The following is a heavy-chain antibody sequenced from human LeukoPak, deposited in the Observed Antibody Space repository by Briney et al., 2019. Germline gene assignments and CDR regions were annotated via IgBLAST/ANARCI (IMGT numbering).Heavy chain of an antibody. CDR1: GYSFTSYW. CDR3: ARRRGDTAGGAFDI. Sequence: GESLKISCKGSGYSFTSYWIGWVRQMAGKGLEWMGVIFPGDSDTTYSPSFQGQVTISADRSISTAYLQWSSLKASDTALYFCARRRGDTAGGAFDIWGQGTMVT. D-gene: IGHD2-21*02. V-gene: IGHV5-51*01. CDR2: IFPGDSDT. J-gene: IGHJ3*02.